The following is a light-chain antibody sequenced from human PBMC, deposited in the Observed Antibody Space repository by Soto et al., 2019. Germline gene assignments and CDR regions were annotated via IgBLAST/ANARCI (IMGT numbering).Light chain of an antibody. CDR2: GVC. CDR3: QHYDGSPRT. J-gene: IGKJ2*01. Sequence: ETVLTQSPGTVSLSPGERATLSCTTSQSVRSNYLAWYQQKPGQAPRLLIYGVCSRAAGIPDRFSGSGSGTDFTLTISGLEPEDSAVYYCQHYDGSPRTFGRGTKLEI. V-gene: IGKV3-20*01. CDR1: QSVRSNY.